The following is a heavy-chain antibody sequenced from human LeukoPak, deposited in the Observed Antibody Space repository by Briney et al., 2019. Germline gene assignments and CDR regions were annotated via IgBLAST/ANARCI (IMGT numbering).Heavy chain of an antibody. Sequence: GGSLRLSCAASGFIFRNYGMNWVRQAPGKGLEWLSGISPRGGGTYYADSVKGRFTISRDDSKNTLSLQMNSLRVEDTAVYYCGRDLAWGAFDYWGQGTLVTVSS. CDR3: GRDLAWGAFDY. D-gene: IGHD7-27*01. J-gene: IGHJ4*02. CDR2: ISPRGGGT. CDR1: GFIFRNYG. V-gene: IGHV3-23*01.